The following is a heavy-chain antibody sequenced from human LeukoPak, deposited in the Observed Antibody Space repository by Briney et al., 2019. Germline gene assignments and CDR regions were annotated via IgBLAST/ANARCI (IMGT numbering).Heavy chain of an antibody. V-gene: IGHV1-3*01. CDR2: INAGNGNT. CDR3: ARVRLLLWFGEPMGAFDI. Sequence: GASVKVSCKASGYTFTSYAMHWVRQAPGQRLEWMGWINAGNGNTKYSQKFQGRVTITRDTSASTAYMELSSLRSEDTAVYYCARVRLLLWFGEPMGAFDIWGQGTMVTVSS. J-gene: IGHJ3*02. D-gene: IGHD3-10*01. CDR1: GYTFTSYA.